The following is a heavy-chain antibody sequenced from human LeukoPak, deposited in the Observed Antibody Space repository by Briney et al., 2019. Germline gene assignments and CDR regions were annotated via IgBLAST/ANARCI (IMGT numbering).Heavy chain of an antibody. CDR2: IYSDGST. Sequence: GGSLRLSCAASGFSVSNYYMGWVRQTPGKELEWVSNIYSDGSTHYADSMKGRFTISRGNSENTLYLQMNSLRAEDSALYYCARDRPNYYGSDGHYYRRDGDYWGQGTLVTVSS. V-gene: IGHV3-53*01. D-gene: IGHD3-22*01. CDR1: GFSVSNYY. CDR3: ARDRPNYYGSDGHYYRRDGDY. J-gene: IGHJ4*02.